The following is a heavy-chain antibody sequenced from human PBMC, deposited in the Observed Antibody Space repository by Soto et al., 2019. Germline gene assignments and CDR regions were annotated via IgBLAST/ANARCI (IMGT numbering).Heavy chain of an antibody. Sequence: ALVRSYGSAAGNNCSCCETKYVRQATGQGLEWMGWMNPNSGKTGYAQKFQGRVTIAAEESTSTGYMELSILICENTAAYYCAKLAAAQVYWGPGNLVTRSS. V-gene: IGHV1-8*01. J-gene: IGHJ4*02. CDR3: AKLAAAQVY. D-gene: IGHD6-13*01. CDR1: GNNCSCCE. CDR2: MNPNSGKT.